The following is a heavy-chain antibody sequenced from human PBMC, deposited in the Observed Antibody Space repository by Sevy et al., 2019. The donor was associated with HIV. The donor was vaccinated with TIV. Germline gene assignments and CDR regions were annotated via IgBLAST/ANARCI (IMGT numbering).Heavy chain of an antibody. CDR1: GRTLTKLS. CDR2: FDPEDDEK. J-gene: IGHJ4*02. Sequence: ASVKVSCKVSGRTLTKLSIHWVRQAPGKGLEWMGTFDPEDDEKIYAQTFQRRVTMTEDTSTDTAYMELSRLRSEDTAVYYCATTKDYYESSGYPFDYWGQGTLVTVSS. CDR3: ATTKDYYESSGYPFDY. D-gene: IGHD5-12*01. V-gene: IGHV1-24*01.